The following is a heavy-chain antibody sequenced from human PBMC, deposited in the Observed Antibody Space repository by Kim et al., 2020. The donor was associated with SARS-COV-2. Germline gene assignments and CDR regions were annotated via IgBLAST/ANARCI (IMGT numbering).Heavy chain of an antibody. V-gene: IGHV1-2*06. CDR3: ARETTVTPYGMDV. Sequence: ASVKVSCKASGYTFTGYYMHWVRQAPGQGLEWMGRINPNSGGTNYAQKFQGRVTMTRDTSISTAYMELSRLRSDDTAVYYCARETTVTPYGMDVWGQGTTVTVSS. D-gene: IGHD4-4*01. CDR1: GYTFTGYY. CDR2: INPNSGGT. J-gene: IGHJ6*02.